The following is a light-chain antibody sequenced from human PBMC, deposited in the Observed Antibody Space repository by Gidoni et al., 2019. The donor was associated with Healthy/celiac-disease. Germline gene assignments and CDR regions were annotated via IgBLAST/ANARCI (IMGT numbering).Light chain of an antibody. J-gene: IGKJ4*01. CDR2: LGS. CDR1: QSLLNSNGYNY. V-gene: IGKV2-28*01. CDR3: MQDLQTPLT. Sequence: DIVMTQSPLFLPVTPGEPASSSCRSSQSLLNSNGYNYLDWYLQKPGQSPQLLIYLGSNRASGVPDRFSGSGSGTDFTLKISRVEAEDVGVYYCMQDLQTPLTFGGGTKVEIK.